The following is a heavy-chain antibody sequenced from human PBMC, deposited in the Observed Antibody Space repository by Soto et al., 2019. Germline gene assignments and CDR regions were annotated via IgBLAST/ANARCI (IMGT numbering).Heavy chain of an antibody. J-gene: IGHJ6*02. CDR2: LHSGGDT. CDR1: GIPVSSNY. CDR3: ARDGPYYYASRMDV. Sequence: EVQLVESGGGLVQPGGSLRLSCVASGIPVSSNYMTWVRQAPGKGLEWVSVLHSGGDTYYANSVKGRFTISRHDSTNTPFPQSNALTAEEKAVYYCARDGPYYYASRMDVWGQGTTVTVSS. D-gene: IGHD3-10*01. V-gene: IGHV3-53*04.